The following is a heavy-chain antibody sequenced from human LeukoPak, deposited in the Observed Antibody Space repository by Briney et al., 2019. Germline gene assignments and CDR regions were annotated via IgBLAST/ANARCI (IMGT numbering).Heavy chain of an antibody. Sequence: PGGSLRLSCAASGFTFSSYSMNWVRQAPGKGLEWVSSISSSSSYIYYADSVKGRFTISRDNAKNSLYLQMNSLRAEDTAVYYCARDHRITMVRGVTGMDVWGQGTTVTVSS. CDR3: ARDHRITMVRGVTGMDV. CDR1: GFTFSSYS. D-gene: IGHD3-10*01. J-gene: IGHJ6*02. V-gene: IGHV3-21*01. CDR2: ISSSSSYI.